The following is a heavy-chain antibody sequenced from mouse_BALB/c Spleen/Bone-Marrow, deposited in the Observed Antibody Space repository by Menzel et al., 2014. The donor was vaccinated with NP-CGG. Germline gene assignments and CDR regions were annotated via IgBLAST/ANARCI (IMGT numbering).Heavy chain of an antibody. CDR3: ARLSYYGRFAY. D-gene: IGHD1-1*01. Sequence: EVQLQQSGGGLVQPGGSLKLSCAASGFDFSRYWMGWVRQAPGKGLEWIGEINPDSSTINYAPSLKDKFILSRDNAKNTLYLQMSKVRSDDTALYYCARLSYYGRFAYWGQGTLVTVSA. CDR2: INPDSSTI. J-gene: IGHJ3*01. CDR1: GFDFSRYW. V-gene: IGHV4-1*02.